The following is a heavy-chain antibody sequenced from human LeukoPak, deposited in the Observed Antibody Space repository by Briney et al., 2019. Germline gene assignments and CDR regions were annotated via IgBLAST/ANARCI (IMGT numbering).Heavy chain of an antibody. J-gene: IGHJ5*02. CDR3: ARHLPMVRGVIYHWFDP. D-gene: IGHD3-10*01. CDR1: GGSISSYY. Sequence: SETLSLTCTVSGGSISSYYWSWIRQPAGKGLEWIGRIYTSGSTNYNPSLKSRVTMSVDTSKNQFSLKLSSVTAADTAVYYCARHLPMVRGVIYHWFDPWGQGTLVTVSS. V-gene: IGHV4-4*07. CDR2: IYTSGST.